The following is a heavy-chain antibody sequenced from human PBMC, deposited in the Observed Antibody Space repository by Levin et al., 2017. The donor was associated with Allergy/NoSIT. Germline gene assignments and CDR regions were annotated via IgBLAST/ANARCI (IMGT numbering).Heavy chain of an antibody. CDR3: ARAGPYGDYAD. CDR2: VYENGDT. V-gene: IGHV4-30-2*01. CDR1: GGSIGSGSYT. D-gene: IGHD4-17*01. J-gene: IGHJ4*02. Sequence: TASETLSLTCAVSGGSIGSGSYTWNWIRQPPGKGPEWIGHVYENGDTSYNPSLQSRVTISVDRSQNHFSLKLSSVTAADTAVFYCARAGPYGDYADWGQGTLVTVAS.